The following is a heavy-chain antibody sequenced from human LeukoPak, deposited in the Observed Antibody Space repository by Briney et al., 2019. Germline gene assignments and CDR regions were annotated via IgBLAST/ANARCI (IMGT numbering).Heavy chain of an antibody. Sequence: RGESLKISCKGSGYSLTSYWIGWVRQMPGKGLEWMGIIYPGDSDTRYSPSFQGQVTISADKSISTAYLQWSSLKASDTAMYYCARHTGFRVVVPDYWGQGTLVTVSS. CDR1: GYSLTSYW. CDR3: ARHTGFRVVVPDY. CDR2: IYPGDSDT. J-gene: IGHJ4*02. V-gene: IGHV5-51*01. D-gene: IGHD2-2*01.